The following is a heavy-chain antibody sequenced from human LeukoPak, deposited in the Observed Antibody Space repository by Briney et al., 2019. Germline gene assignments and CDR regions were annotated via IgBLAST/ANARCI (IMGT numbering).Heavy chain of an antibody. CDR1: GGSISSYY. V-gene: IGHV4-4*09. D-gene: IGHD3-22*01. CDR2: IYTSEST. J-gene: IGHJ4*02. Sequence: SETLSLTCTVSGGSISSYYWSWIRQPPGKGLEWIGYIYTSESTNSNPSLKSRVTISVDTSKNQFSLQLSSVTAADTAIYYCARHAESSGYSYFDYWGQGTLVTVSS. CDR3: ARHAESSGYSYFDY.